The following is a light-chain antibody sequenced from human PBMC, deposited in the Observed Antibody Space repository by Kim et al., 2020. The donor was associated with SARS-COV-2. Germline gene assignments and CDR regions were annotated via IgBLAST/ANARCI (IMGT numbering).Light chain of an antibody. CDR3: QQYDNFPLT. J-gene: IGKJ4*01. CDR1: QDISNY. CDR2: DAS. Sequence: DIQMTQSPSSLSASVGDRVTITCQASQDISNYLNWYQQKPGKAPKLLIYDASNLGTGVPSRFSGSGSGTDFTFTISSLQPEDIATYYCQQYDNFPLTFGGGTKVDIK. V-gene: IGKV1-33*01.